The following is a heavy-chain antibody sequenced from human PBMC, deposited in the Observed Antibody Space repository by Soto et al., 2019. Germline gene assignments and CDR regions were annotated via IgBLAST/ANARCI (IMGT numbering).Heavy chain of an antibody. CDR3: TREQSDDNYFDP. CDR1: GYTFTSYG. CDR2: VSSYNDNR. J-gene: IGHJ5*02. D-gene: IGHD6-19*01. V-gene: IGHV1-18*01. Sequence: ASVKVSCKASGYTFTSYGISWVRQAPGQGLEWMGWVSSYNDNRVYAQQLQGRVTMTTDKSKSQFSLRLISVTAADTAVYYCTREQSDDNYFDPWGQGTLVTVSS.